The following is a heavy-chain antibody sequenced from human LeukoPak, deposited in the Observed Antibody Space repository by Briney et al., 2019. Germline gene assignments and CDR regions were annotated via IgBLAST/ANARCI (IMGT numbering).Heavy chain of an antibody. D-gene: IGHD3-16*01. V-gene: IGHV1-69*04. CDR2: IIPIFGIA. CDR1: GGTFSSYA. J-gene: IGHJ5*02. CDR3: AIAGEIDYNRFDP. Sequence: SVKVSCKASGGTFSSYAISWVRQAPGQGLEWMGRIIPIFGIANYAQKFQGRVTITADKSTSTAYMELSSLRSEDTAVYYCAIAGEIDYNRFDPWGQGTLVTVSS.